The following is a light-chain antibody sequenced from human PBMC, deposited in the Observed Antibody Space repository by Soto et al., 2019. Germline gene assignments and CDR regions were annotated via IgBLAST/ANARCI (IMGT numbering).Light chain of an antibody. V-gene: IGLV2-8*01. CDR2: EVS. J-gene: IGLJ1*01. CDR1: SSDVGGSNY. CDR3: SSYARSNNYV. Sequence: QSALTQPPSASESPGQSVTISCTGTSSDVGGSNYVSWYQQHPGKAPRLMIYEVSKRPSGVPDRFSGSKSGNTASLTVSGLQAEDEADYYCSSYARSNNYVFGTGTKLTVL.